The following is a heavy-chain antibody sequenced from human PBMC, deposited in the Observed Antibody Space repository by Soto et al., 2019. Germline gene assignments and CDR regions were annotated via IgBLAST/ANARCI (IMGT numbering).Heavy chain of an antibody. CDR2: IRQDGSAQ. Sequence: GGSLRLSCAASGFSISRFWMSWVRQAPGKGLEWVANIRQDGSAQFSVDSVKGRFTLSRDNAENSLHLQMNSLRVEDTAVYYCVRDRSRPAAMDYWGQGALVTVSS. V-gene: IGHV3-7*01. D-gene: IGHD2-2*01. CDR1: GFSISRFW. J-gene: IGHJ4*02. CDR3: VRDRSRPAAMDY.